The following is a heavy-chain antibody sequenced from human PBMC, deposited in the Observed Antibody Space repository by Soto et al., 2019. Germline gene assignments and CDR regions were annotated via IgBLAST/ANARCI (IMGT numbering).Heavy chain of an antibody. CDR3: ARDSVYYYDSSGYSDFDY. CDR1: GXTFSSYE. D-gene: IGHD3-22*01. J-gene: IGHJ4*02. Sequence: LRLSCAASGXTFSSYEMNWVRQAPGKGLEWVSYISSSGSTIYYADSVKGRFTISRDNAKNSLYLQMNSLRAEDTAVYYCARDSVYYYDSSGYSDFDYWGQGTLVTVSS. V-gene: IGHV3-48*03. CDR2: ISSSGSTI.